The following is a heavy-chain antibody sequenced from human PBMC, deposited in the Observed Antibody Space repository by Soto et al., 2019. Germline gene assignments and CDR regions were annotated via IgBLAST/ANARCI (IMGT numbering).Heavy chain of an antibody. CDR3: ALIKDCSRTDCYLDYLET. D-gene: IGHD2-2*01. V-gene: IGHV2-26*01. CDR2: IFSNDDK. CDR1: GFSLVNGKLG. Sequence: SGPTLVNPTCTLTLTDTVSGFSLVNGKLGVSCIGQPPGKALEWLEHIFSNDDKSYSTSLRSRVTIYKDTSRSQVVLTMTKMDPLDSAKYYCALIKDCSRTDCYLDYLETWGQGTLVT. J-gene: IGHJ4*02.